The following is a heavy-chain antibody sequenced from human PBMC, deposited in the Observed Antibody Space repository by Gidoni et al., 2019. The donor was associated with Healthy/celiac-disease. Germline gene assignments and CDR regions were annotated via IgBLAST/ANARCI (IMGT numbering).Heavy chain of an antibody. CDR1: GLTFSSYG. CDR2: IWYDGSNK. D-gene: IGHD4-17*01. CDR3: ARPSYGGAAFDI. J-gene: IGHJ3*02. V-gene: IGHV3-33*08. Sequence: QVQLVESGGGVVQTGRSLRLACAASGLTFSSYGMHWVRQAPGKGLEWCAVIWYDGSNKYYADSVKGRFTISRDNSKSTLYLQMNSLRAEDTAVYYCARPSYGGAAFDIWGQGTMVTVSS.